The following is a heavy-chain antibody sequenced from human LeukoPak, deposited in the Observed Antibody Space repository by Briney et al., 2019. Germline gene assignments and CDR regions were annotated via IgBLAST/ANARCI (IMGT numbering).Heavy chain of an antibody. D-gene: IGHD6-19*01. V-gene: IGHV3-30*02. CDR1: GFTFSNYG. CDR2: VRYDESTK. CDR3: AKVGQWLVTGPPYYYYMDV. Sequence: QPGGSLRLSCAASGFTFSNYGTHWVRQAPGKGLEWVAFVRYDESTKFYADSVKGRFTISRDNSKTTLYLQMNSLRAEDTAVYYCAKVGQWLVTGPPYYYYMDVWGKGTTVTVSS. J-gene: IGHJ6*03.